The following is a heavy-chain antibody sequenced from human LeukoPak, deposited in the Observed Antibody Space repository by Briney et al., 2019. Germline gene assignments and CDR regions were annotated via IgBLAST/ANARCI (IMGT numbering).Heavy chain of an antibody. CDR1: GFTFSNAW. Sequence: GGSLRLSCAASGFTFSNAWMAWVRQAPGKGLEWVGRIKSNADGGTTDYGAPVRGRFTMSRDDSNNSLYLQMNSLRAEDTAVYYCAKDGDSSTWYYPYSWFDPWGQGTLVTVSP. D-gene: IGHD6-13*01. CDR3: AKDGDSSTWYYPYSWFDP. J-gene: IGHJ5*02. V-gene: IGHV3-15*01. CDR2: IKSNADGGTT.